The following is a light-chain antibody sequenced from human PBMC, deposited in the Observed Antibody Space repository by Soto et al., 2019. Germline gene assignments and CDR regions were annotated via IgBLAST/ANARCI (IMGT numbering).Light chain of an antibody. V-gene: IGLV1-44*01. J-gene: IGLJ1*01. Sequence: QSVLTQPPSASGTPGQRVTISCSGSSSNIGRNSVNWYQQLPGAAPKLLIYSNNQRLSGVPDRFSGSKFGTKASLAISGLQSEDEADYCCAAWDDSLNGREVFGTGTKRTVL. CDR3: AAWDDSLNGREV. CDR1: SSNIGRNS. CDR2: SNN.